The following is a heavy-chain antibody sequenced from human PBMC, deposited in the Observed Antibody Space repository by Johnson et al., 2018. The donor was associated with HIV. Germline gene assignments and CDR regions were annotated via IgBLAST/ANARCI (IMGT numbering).Heavy chain of an antibody. Sequence: MQLVESGGGLVQPGRSLRLSCAASGFAFRTHWMVWVRQVPGTGPVWVARIYNDGSRTSYADSVKGRFAISSDNAKNTVDLQMNSLRVEDTAVYYCAKVDCGGDTCAGFDPFNLWGQGTLVTVSS. V-gene: IGHV3-74*02. CDR1: GFAFRTHW. J-gene: IGHJ3*01. CDR3: AKVDCGGDTCAGFDPFNL. CDR2: IYNDGSRT. D-gene: IGHD2-21*01.